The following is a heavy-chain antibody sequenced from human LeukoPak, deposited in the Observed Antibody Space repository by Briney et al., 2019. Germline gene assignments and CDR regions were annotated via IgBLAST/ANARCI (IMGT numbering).Heavy chain of an antibody. V-gene: IGHV3-7*02. CDR2: INQGGGVK. Sequence: GGSLRLSCAASGFSFRDFWMTWVRQAPGKGLEWVANINQGGGVKYYVDSVKGRFTISRDDTESSLYVQMNSLRAEDTAVYYCASQGGYYLDYWGQGTLVTVSS. CDR3: ASQGGYYLDY. J-gene: IGHJ4*02. CDR1: GFSFRDFW. D-gene: IGHD3-22*01.